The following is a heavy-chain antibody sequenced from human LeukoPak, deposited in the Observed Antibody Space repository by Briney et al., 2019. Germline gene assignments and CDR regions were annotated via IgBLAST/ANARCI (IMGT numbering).Heavy chain of an antibody. V-gene: IGHV1-69*04. CDR2: IIPILGIA. J-gene: IGHJ3*02. D-gene: IGHD2-15*01. CDR3: ARAPDCSGGSCYSYAFDI. CDR1: GGTFSSYA. Sequence: SVKVSCKASGGTFSSYAISWVRQAPGQGLEWMGRIIPILGIANYAQKFQGRVTITADKSTSTAYMELSSLRSEDTAVYYGARAPDCSGGSCYSYAFDIWGQGTMVTVSS.